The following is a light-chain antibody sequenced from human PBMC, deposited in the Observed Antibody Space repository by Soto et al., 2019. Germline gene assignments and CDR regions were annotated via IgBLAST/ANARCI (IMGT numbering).Light chain of an antibody. Sequence: DIQMTQSPSTLSASVGDRVTITCRASPSISSWLAWYQQKPGKAPKLLIYKASSLESGVPSRFSGSGSGTEFTLTISSLQPEDVATYYCQQYNSYPWTFGQGTKVEIK. CDR2: KAS. J-gene: IGKJ1*01. CDR3: QQYNSYPWT. V-gene: IGKV1-5*03. CDR1: PSISSW.